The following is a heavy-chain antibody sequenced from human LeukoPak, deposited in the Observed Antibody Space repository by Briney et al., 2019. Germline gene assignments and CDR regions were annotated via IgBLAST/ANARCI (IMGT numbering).Heavy chain of an antibody. CDR2: IGTSGDRT. J-gene: IGHJ4*02. V-gene: IGHV3-23*01. CDR3: ARDRPYFDY. Sequence: GGSLRLSCSASGFTFSSSARSWVRQAPGKGLEWVSAIGTSGDRTFYAASVKGRFTISRDNYKNTLYLQMNSLRAEDTAGYYCARDRPYFDYWGQGTLVTVSS. CDR1: GFTFSSSA.